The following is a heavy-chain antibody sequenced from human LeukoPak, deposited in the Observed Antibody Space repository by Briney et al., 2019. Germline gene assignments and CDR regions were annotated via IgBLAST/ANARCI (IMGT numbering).Heavy chain of an antibody. J-gene: IGHJ5*02. V-gene: IGHV4-4*07. Sequence: SETLSLTCTVSGGSISSYYWSWIRQPAGKGLEWIGRIYTSGSTNYNPSLKGRVTMSVDTSKNQFSLKLNSVTAADTAVYYCARGSQHYYDSSGYYHNWFDPWGQGTLVTVSS. CDR2: IYTSGST. CDR1: GGSISSYY. D-gene: IGHD3-22*01. CDR3: ARGSQHYYDSSGYYHNWFDP.